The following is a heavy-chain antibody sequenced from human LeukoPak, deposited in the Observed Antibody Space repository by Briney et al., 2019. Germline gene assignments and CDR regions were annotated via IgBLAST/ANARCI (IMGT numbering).Heavy chain of an antibody. J-gene: IGHJ6*02. CDR1: GGSISGYY. CDR3: AREARLASAAGLDV. D-gene: IGHD5-12*01. V-gene: IGHV4-4*07. Sequence: SVTLSLTCTVSGGSISGYYWSWIRQPAGKGLEWIGRLYGSASIKYNPSLRSRLSLSGDTSKNQFSLKLSSVTAADTAVYYCAREARLASAAGLDVWGQGTMVSVS. CDR2: LYGSASI.